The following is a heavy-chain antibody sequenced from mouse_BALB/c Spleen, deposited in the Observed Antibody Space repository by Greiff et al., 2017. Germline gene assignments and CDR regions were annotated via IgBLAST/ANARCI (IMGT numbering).Heavy chain of an antibody. V-gene: IGHV14-4*02. CDR2: IDPENGDT. CDR3: DACGGAYPFAY. J-gene: IGHJ3*01. CDR1: GFNIKDYY. D-gene: IGHD1-1*02. Sequence: VQLQQSGAELVRSGASVKLSCTASGFNIKDYYMHWVKQRPEQGLEWIGWIDPENGDTVYAPKFQGKATMTADTSSNTAYLQLSSLTSEDTAVYYCDACGGAYPFAYWGQGTLVTVSA.